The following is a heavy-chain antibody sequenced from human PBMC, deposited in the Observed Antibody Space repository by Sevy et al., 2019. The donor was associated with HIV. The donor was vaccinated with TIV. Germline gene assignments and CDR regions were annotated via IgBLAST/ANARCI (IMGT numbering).Heavy chain of an antibody. CDR2: ISYDGSNK. V-gene: IGHV3-30*18. CDR3: AKESLITMVRGVIMLYDY. D-gene: IGHD3-10*01. CDR1: GFTFSSYG. J-gene: IGHJ4*02. Sequence: GGSLRLSCAASGFTFSSYGMHWVRQAPGKGLEWVAVISYDGSNKYYADSVKGRFTISRDNSKNTLYLQMNSLRAEDTAVDYCAKESLITMVRGVIMLYDYWGQGTLVTVSS.